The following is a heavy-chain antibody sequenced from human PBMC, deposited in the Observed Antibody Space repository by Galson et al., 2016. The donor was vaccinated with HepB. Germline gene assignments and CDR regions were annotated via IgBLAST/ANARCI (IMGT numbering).Heavy chain of an antibody. CDR1: GFTFSDHY. CDR2: SRDKAHSYNT. Sequence: SLRLSCAASGFTFSDHYMDWVRQAPGKGLEWVGCSRDKAHSYNTEYAASVKGRFAISRDDSENSLYLQMNSLKTEDTAVYYCARDYYDGSCHYMDYWGRGTLVTVSS. D-gene: IGHD3-22*01. CDR3: ARDYYDGSCHYMDY. J-gene: IGHJ4*02. V-gene: IGHV3-72*01.